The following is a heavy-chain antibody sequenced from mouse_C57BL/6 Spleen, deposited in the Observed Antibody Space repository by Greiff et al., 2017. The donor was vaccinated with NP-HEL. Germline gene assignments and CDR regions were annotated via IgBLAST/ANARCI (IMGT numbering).Heavy chain of an antibody. Sequence: EVQLVESEGGLVQPGSSMKLSCTASGFTFSDYYMAWVRQVPEKGLEWVANINYDGSSTYYLDSLKSRFIISRDNAKNILYLQMSSLKSEDTATYYCARDITTVAYWYFDVWGTGTTVTVSS. V-gene: IGHV5-16*01. CDR3: ARDITTVAYWYFDV. CDR2: INYDGSST. D-gene: IGHD1-1*01. CDR1: GFTFSDYY. J-gene: IGHJ1*03.